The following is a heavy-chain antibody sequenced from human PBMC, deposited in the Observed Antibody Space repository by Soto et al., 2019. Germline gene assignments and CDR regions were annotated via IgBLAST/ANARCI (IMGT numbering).Heavy chain of an antibody. V-gene: IGHV1-18*01. CDR3: ARYDFWSGYLDYYYGMDV. D-gene: IGHD3-3*01. J-gene: IGHJ6*02. CDR2: ISAYNGNT. CDR1: GYTFTSYV. Sequence: ASVKVSCKASGYTFTSYVISWVRQAPGQGLEWMGWISAYNGNTNYAQKLQGRVTMTTDTSTSTAYMELRSLRSDDTAVYYCARYDFWSGYLDYYYGMDVWGQGTTVTVSS.